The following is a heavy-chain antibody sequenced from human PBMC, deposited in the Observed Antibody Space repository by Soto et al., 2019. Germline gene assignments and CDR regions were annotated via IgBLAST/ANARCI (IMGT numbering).Heavy chain of an antibody. D-gene: IGHD3-10*01. Sequence: QVQLVKSGAEVKKPGSSVKVSCKASGGTFSSYAISWVRQAPGQGLEWMGGIIPIFGTANYAQKFQGRVTITADKSTSTAYMELSSLRSEDTAVYYCARDRDYYGSGAGYYYGMDVWGQGTTVTVSS. V-gene: IGHV1-69*06. J-gene: IGHJ6*02. CDR3: ARDRDYYGSGAGYYYGMDV. CDR2: IIPIFGTA. CDR1: GGTFSSYA.